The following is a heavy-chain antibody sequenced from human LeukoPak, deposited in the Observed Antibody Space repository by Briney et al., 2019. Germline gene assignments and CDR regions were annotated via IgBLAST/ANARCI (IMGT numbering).Heavy chain of an antibody. Sequence: GGSLRLSCAASGFTFTGSWMYWVRQAPGKGLMCVSRMNSDGSVTNHADFVKGRFAISRDNAKNTLYLQMDSLTVEDTAVYYCARGGVDSWGQGTLVTVSS. CDR1: GFTFTGSW. J-gene: IGHJ4*02. CDR3: ARGGVDS. CDR2: MNSDGSVT. V-gene: IGHV3-74*01. D-gene: IGHD3-16*01.